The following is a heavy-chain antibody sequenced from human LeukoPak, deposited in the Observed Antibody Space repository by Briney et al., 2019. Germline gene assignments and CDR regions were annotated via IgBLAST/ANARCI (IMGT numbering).Heavy chain of an antibody. J-gene: IGHJ4*02. CDR2: IYYSGST. CDR1: GGSISSYY. Sequence: SETLSLTCTVSGGSISSYYWSWIRQPPGKGLEWIGYIYYSGSTNYNPSLKSRVTISVDTSKNQFSLKLSPVTAADTAVYYCATPPGYSSGWYDYWGQGTLVIVSS. V-gene: IGHV4-59*12. CDR3: ATPPGYSSGWYDY. D-gene: IGHD6-19*01.